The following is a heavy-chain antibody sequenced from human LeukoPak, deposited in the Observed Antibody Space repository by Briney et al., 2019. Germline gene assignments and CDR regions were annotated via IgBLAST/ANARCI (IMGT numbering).Heavy chain of an antibody. V-gene: IGHV1-2*02. D-gene: IGHD6-19*01. CDR2: INPNSGGT. Sequence: ASVKVSCKASGYTFTGYYMHWVRQAPGQGLEWMGWINPNSGGTNYAQKFQGRVTMTRDTSISTAYMELSRLRSDDTAVYYCARSFSEGIAVAGTRTFYYYYYMDVWGKGTTVTISS. CDR1: GYTFTGYY. J-gene: IGHJ6*03. CDR3: ARSFSEGIAVAGTRTFYYYYYMDV.